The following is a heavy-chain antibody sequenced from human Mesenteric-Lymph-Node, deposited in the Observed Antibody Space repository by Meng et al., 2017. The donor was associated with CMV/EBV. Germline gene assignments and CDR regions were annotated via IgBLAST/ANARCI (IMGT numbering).Heavy chain of an antibody. CDR3: ASGGSWFDP. J-gene: IGHJ5*02. CDR1: GGSFSGYY. Sequence: SETLSLTCAVYGGSFSGYYWSWIRQPPGKGLEWIGEINHSGSTNYNPSLKSRVTISVDTSKNQFSLRLTSVTAADTAVYYCASGGSWFDPWGQGTLVTVSS. CDR2: INHSGST. D-gene: IGHD3-10*01. V-gene: IGHV4-34*01.